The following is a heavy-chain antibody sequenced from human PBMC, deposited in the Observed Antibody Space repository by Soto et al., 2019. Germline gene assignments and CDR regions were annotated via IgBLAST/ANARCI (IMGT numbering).Heavy chain of an antibody. CDR3: ARGFGRTSDY. J-gene: IGHJ4*02. CDR2: IYYTGST. CDR1: GDSISSATYY. D-gene: IGHD2-2*01. V-gene: IGHV4-31*03. Sequence: QVQLQESGPGLVRPSQTLSLTCTVSGDSISSATYYWSWIRQHPGKGLEWIGYIYYTGSTYYNPSLKSRVAISVDTSKNQFSLKLSSVTAADKAVYYCARGFGRTSDYWGQGTLVTVSS.